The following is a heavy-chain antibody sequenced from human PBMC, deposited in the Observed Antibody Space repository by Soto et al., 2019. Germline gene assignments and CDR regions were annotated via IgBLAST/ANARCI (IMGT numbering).Heavy chain of an antibody. CDR3: ARDRGVPPPVAGNTHYYYYMDV. CDR1: GYSFTNYG. CDR2: ISAYNGNT. J-gene: IGHJ6*03. V-gene: IGHV1-18*01. D-gene: IGHD6-19*01. Sequence: QDQLVQSGVEVKKPGASVKVSCKASGYSFTNYGITWVRQAPGQGFEWMGWISAYNGNTNYAQKFQGRGTLTTDASTSTAYLELRSLRSDDTDVYYCARDRGVPPPVAGNTHYYYYMDVWGKGTTVTVSS.